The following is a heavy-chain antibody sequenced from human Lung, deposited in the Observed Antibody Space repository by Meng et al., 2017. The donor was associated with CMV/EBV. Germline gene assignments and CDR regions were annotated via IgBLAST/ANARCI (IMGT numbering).Heavy chain of an antibody. J-gene: IGHJ4*02. Sequence: QVQLVESGGGLVQPGRPLRSSGAASGFSFTDYAIHWVRQAPGKGLEWVAVIWLDGVNKYYTDSVKGRFIISRDTSKNIVYLQMNSLGAQDAAIYYCARELKSGWYLPEYWGQGTLVTVSS. CDR2: IWLDGVNK. CDR1: GFSFTDYA. D-gene: IGHD6-19*01. CDR3: ARELKSGWYLPEY. V-gene: IGHV3-33*01.